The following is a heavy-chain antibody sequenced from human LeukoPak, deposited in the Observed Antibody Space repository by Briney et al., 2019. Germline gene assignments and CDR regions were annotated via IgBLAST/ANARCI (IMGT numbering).Heavy chain of an antibody. Sequence: GGSLRLSCAASGFTFDDYGMNWVRHAPGKGLEWVSAINWTGGITAYAESVRGRFTISRDNAKNSLYLQMNSLRAEDTALYYCASSRLGGAFDIWGQGTMATVSS. V-gene: IGHV3-20*04. CDR1: GFTFDDYG. J-gene: IGHJ3*02. CDR2: INWTGGIT. D-gene: IGHD3-16*01. CDR3: ASSRLGGAFDI.